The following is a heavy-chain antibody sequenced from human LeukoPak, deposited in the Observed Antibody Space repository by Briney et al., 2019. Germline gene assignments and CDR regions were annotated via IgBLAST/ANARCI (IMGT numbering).Heavy chain of an antibody. D-gene: IGHD1-26*01. CDR3: ARGMDTGSGSYYFDY. Sequence: ALVKVSCKASGGTFSSYAISWVRQAPGQGLEWMGRIIPILGIANYAQKFQGRVTITADKSTSTAYMELSSLRSEDTAVYYCARGMDTGSGSYYFDYWGQGTLVTVSS. J-gene: IGHJ4*02. V-gene: IGHV1-69*04. CDR2: IIPILGIA. CDR1: GGTFSSYA.